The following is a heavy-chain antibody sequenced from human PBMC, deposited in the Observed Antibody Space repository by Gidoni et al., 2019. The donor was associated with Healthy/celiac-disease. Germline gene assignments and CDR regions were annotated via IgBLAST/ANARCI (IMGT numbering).Heavy chain of an antibody. CDR2: INSDGSST. CDR1: GLTFSSYW. V-gene: IGHV3-74*01. CDR3: ARRCYYYYGMDV. J-gene: IGHJ6*02. Sequence: EVHLVESGGGIVQPGESMSLSCAASGLTFSSYWMHWVRQAPGKGLGWVSRINSDGSSTSYADSVKGRFTISRDNAKNTLYLQMNSLRAEDTAVYYCARRCYYYYGMDVWGQGTTVTVSS.